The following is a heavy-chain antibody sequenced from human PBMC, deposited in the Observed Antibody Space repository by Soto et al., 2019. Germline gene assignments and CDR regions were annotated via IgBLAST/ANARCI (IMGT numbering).Heavy chain of an antibody. J-gene: IGHJ6*02. CDR3: AKELAAAGTFSYYGMDV. D-gene: IGHD6-13*01. Sequence: GSLRLSCAASGFTFSSYGMHWVRQAPGKGLEWVAVISYDGSNKYYADSVKGRFTISRDNSKNTLYLQMNSLRAEDTAVYYCAKELAAAGTFSYYGMDVWGQGTTVTVSS. V-gene: IGHV3-30*18. CDR2: ISYDGSNK. CDR1: GFTFSSYG.